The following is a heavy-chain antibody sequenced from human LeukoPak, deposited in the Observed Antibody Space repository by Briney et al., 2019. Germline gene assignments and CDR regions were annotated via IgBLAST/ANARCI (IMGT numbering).Heavy chain of an antibody. CDR3: ARDLGDVDTAMAP. J-gene: IGHJ5*02. V-gene: IGHV1-2*02. D-gene: IGHD5-18*01. CDR1: GYTFTGYY. CDR2: INPNSGGT. Sequence: GASVKVSCKASGYTFTGYYMHWVRQAPGQGLEWMGWINPNSGGTNYAQKFQGRVTMTRDTSISTAYMELSRLRSDDTAVYYCARDLGDVDTAMAPWGQGTLVTVSS.